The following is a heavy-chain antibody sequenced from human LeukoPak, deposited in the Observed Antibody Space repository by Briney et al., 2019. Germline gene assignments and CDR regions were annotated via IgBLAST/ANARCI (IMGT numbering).Heavy chain of an antibody. CDR2: MNPNSGDR. V-gene: IGHV1-8*03. Sequence: ASVKVSCKASGYTFSSYDIHWVRQATGQGLEWMGWMNPNSGDRGSAQKFQGRVTITRNTSISTAYMELSSLRSEDTAVYYCARVRDRHDILTGYSMTYFFDYWGQGALVTVSS. D-gene: IGHD3-9*01. CDR1: GYTFSSYD. CDR3: ARVRDRHDILTGYSMTYFFDY. J-gene: IGHJ4*02.